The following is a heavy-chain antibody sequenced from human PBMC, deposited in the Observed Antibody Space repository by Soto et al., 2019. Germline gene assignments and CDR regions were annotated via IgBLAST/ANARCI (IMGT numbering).Heavy chain of an antibody. CDR3: GSARHIGY. J-gene: IGHJ4*02. D-gene: IGHD2-21*01. CDR2: IKQDGSES. Sequence: XGSLRISCAASGCTLCNYWMILVRQAPGKGLEWVANIKQDGSESNYADSVKGRLTISRDNAENSLYLQMTSLRAEDTDVYYCGSARHIGYWGQGTLVTVSS. V-gene: IGHV3-7*01. CDR1: GCTLCNYW.